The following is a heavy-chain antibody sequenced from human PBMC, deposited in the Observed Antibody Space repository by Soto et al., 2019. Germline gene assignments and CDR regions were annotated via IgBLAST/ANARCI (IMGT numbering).Heavy chain of an antibody. V-gene: IGHV4-59*01. Sequence: SETLSLTCTVSGAAISSYYWSWIRQPPGRRLEWIGYFHYSGTTNYNPSLRGRVTTSADTTKNQFSLNLSSVTAADTALYYCARIHSDSWPHAFDIWGQGTMVTVSS. J-gene: IGHJ3*02. D-gene: IGHD4-4*01. CDR3: ARIHSDSWPHAFDI. CDR1: GAAISSYY. CDR2: FHYSGTT.